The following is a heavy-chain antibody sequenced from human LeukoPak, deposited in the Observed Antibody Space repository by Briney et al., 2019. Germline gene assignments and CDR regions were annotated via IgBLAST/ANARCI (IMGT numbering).Heavy chain of an antibody. D-gene: IGHD3-9*01. V-gene: IGHV3-21*01. J-gene: IGHJ4*02. CDR1: GFTFSTYS. Sequence: GGSLRLSCAASGFTFSTYSMNWVRQAPGKGLEWVSSISSSSSYIYYADSAKGRFTISRDNAKNSLYLQMNSLRAEDTAVYYCARPLGDILTGPGYWGQGTLVTVSS. CDR3: ARPLGDILTGPGY. CDR2: ISSSSSYI.